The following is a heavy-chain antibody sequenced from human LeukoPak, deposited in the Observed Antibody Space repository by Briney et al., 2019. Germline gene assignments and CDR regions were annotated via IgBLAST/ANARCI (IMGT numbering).Heavy chain of an antibody. CDR1: GYTFTGYY. Sequence: VASVKVSCKASGYTFTGYYMHWVRQAPGQGLEWMGWINPNSGGTNYAQKFQGWVTMTRDTSISTAYMELSRLRSDDTAVYYCAREIDSGSLSWFDPWGQGTLVTVSS. CDR2: INPNSGGT. J-gene: IGHJ5*02. CDR3: AREIDSGSLSWFDP. V-gene: IGHV1-2*04. D-gene: IGHD1-26*01.